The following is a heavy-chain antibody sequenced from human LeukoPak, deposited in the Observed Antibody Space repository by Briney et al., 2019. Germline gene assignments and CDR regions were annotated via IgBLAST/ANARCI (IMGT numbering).Heavy chain of an antibody. J-gene: IGHJ6*02. CDR1: GFTFSSYS. D-gene: IGHD6-19*01. CDR2: ISSSSSYI. Sequence: GVSLRLSCAASGFTFSSYSMNWVHQSPGKGLEWVSSISSSSSYISYAFSVKGRFTISRDNAKNSLYLQMNSLRAEDTAVYYCARYNDIAVAGMRSYYYYGMDVWGQGTTVTVSS. CDR3: ARYNDIAVAGMRSYYYYGMDV. V-gene: IGHV3-21*01.